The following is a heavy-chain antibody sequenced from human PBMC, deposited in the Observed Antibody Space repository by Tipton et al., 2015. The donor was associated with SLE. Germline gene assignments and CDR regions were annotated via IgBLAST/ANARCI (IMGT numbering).Heavy chain of an antibody. CDR2: ISSSSSYI. Sequence: LVKSGGGLVKPGGSLRLSCAASGFTFSSYSMNWVRQAPGKGLEWVSSISSSSSYIYYADSVKGRFTISRDNAKNSLYLQMNSLRAEDTAVYYCARGAVAGVYYYYGMDVWGQGTTVTVSS. CDR3: ARGAVAGVYYYYGMDV. CDR1: GFTFSSYS. V-gene: IGHV3-21*02. J-gene: IGHJ6*02. D-gene: IGHD6-19*01.